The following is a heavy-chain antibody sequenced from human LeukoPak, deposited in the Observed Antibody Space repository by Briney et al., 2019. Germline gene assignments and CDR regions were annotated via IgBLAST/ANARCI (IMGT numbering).Heavy chain of an antibody. CDR3: ADNSSGYYEGAFDI. J-gene: IGHJ3*02. Sequence: SETLSLTCTVSGGSISSSSYYWGWIRQPPGKGLEWIGSIYYSGSTYYNPSLKCRVTISVDTSKNQFSLKLSSVTAADTAVYYCADNSSGYYEGAFDIWGQGTVVTVSS. CDR1: GGSISSSSYY. V-gene: IGHV4-39*01. D-gene: IGHD3-22*01. CDR2: IYYSGST.